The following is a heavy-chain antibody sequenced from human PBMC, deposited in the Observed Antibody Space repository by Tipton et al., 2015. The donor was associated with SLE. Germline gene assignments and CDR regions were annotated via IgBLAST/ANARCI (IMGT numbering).Heavy chain of an antibody. CDR3: ARDQVLYYYGMDV. Sequence: TLSLTCTVSGGSISSHYWSWIRQAPGKGLEWIGYMYYSGITNYNPSLKSRVTISVDTSKNQFSLKLSSVTAADTAVYYCARDQVLYYYGMDVWGQGTTVTVSS. CDR1: GGSISSHY. V-gene: IGHV4-59*11. J-gene: IGHJ6*02. CDR2: MYYSGIT.